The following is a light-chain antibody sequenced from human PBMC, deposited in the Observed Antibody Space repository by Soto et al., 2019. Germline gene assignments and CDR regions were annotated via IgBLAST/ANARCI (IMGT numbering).Light chain of an antibody. CDR3: QQYNNWGT. Sequence: EIVMTQSPATLSVSPGERATLSCRASQSVSSNLAWYQQKPGQAPRLLIYGASTRATGIPARFSGSGCGTEVTLTISSLQSEDFAVYYCQQYNNWGTFGQGTKVEIK. V-gene: IGKV3-15*01. CDR1: QSVSSN. J-gene: IGKJ1*01. CDR2: GAS.